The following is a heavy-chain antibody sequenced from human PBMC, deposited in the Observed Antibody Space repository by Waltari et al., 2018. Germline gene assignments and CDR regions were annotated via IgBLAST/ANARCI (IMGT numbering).Heavy chain of an antibody. CDR1: GYTFTSYD. D-gene: IGHD4-4*01. CDR2: MNPNSGNT. J-gene: IGHJ3*02. CDR3: ATCYSNQLPWAFDI. V-gene: IGHV1-8*01. Sequence: QVQLVQSGAEVKKPGASVKVSCKASGYTFTSYDINWVRQATGQGLEWMGWMNPNSGNTGYAQKFQGRVTMTRNTSISTAYMELSSLRSEDTAVYYCATCYSNQLPWAFDIWGQGTMVTVSS.